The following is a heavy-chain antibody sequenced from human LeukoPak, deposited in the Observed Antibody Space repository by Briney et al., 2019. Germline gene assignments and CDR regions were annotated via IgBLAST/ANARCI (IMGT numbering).Heavy chain of an antibody. CDR2: MNPNSGNT. CDR3: ARDWVQHDAFDI. D-gene: IGHD5-18*01. Sequence: ASVKVSCKASGYTFTSYDINWVRQATGQGLEWMGWMNPNSGNTGYAQKFQGRVTMTRDMSTSTVYMELSSLRSEDTAVYYCARDWVQHDAFDIWGQGTMVTVSS. J-gene: IGHJ3*02. CDR1: GYTFTSYD. V-gene: IGHV1-8*02.